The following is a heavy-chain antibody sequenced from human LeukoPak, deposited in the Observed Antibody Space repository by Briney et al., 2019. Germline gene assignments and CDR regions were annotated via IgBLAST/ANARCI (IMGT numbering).Heavy chain of an antibody. CDR2: ISAYNGNT. CDR1: GYTFTSYG. J-gene: IGHJ6*02. D-gene: IGHD3-22*01. CDR3: ARVNVVVIKRRNYGMDV. Sequence: WASVKVSCKASGYTFTSYGISWVRQAPGQGLEWMGWISAYNGNTNYAQKLQGRVTMTTDTSTSTAYMELRSLRSDDTAVYYCARVNVVVIKRRNYGMDVWGQGTTVTVSS. V-gene: IGHV1-18*01.